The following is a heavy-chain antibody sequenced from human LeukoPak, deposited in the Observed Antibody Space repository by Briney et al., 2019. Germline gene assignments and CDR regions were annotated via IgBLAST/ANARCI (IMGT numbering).Heavy chain of an antibody. CDR2: IYTSGST. D-gene: IGHD3-22*01. Sequence: SETLSLTCTVSGGSISSGSYYWSWIRQPAGKGLEWIGRIYTSGSTNYNPSLKSRVTISVDTSKNQFSLKLSSVTAADTAVYYCARERDYYDSSGYYQDWGQGTLVTVSS. CDR3: ARERDYYDSSGYYQD. CDR1: GGSISSGSYY. J-gene: IGHJ4*02. V-gene: IGHV4-61*02.